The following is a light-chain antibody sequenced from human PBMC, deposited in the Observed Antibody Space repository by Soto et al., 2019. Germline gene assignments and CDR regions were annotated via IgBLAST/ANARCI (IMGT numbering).Light chain of an antibody. Sequence: EIVLTQSPVTLSLSPGERATLSCRASQSVRTYLAWYQVKPGQAPRLLIYDASSRASGVPARFSGSGSGTDFTLTISSLEPEDFALYYCQQRAKWPSTFGPGTKVE. V-gene: IGKV3-11*01. CDR1: QSVRTY. CDR2: DAS. CDR3: QQRAKWPST. J-gene: IGKJ2*02.